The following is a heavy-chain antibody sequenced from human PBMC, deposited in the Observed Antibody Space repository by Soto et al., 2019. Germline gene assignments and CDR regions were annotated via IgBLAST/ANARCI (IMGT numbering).Heavy chain of an antibody. Sequence: QVHLQESGPGLVKASQTLSLTCTISGGSISSGGYYWSWIRQHPEKGLEWIGYIHNSGATYYNPSLSSRVTISADTSKTRYSLSLYSVTAADTAVYYCAREGAGSYWFDPWGQGILVTVSS. J-gene: IGHJ5*02. CDR1: GGSISSGGYY. CDR2: IHNSGAT. D-gene: IGHD3-10*01. V-gene: IGHV4-31*03. CDR3: AREGAGSYWFDP.